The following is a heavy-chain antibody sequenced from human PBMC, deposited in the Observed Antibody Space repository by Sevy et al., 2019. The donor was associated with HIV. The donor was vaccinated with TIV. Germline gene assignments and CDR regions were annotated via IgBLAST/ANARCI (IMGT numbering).Heavy chain of an antibody. V-gene: IGHV3-15*01. CDR1: GFTFSNVW. Sequence: GGSLRLSCAASGFTFSNVWMSWVRQAPGKGLEWVGRIQSKTEGGTADYAAPVKGRFTISRDNAKNSLYLQMNSLRAEDTAVYYCAREAIVSPDAFDIWGQGTMVTVSS. J-gene: IGHJ3*02. CDR3: AREAIVSPDAFDI. CDR2: IQSKTEGGTA. D-gene: IGHD2-15*01.